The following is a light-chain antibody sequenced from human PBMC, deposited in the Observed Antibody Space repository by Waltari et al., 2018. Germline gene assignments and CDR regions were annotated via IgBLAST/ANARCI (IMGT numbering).Light chain of an antibody. CDR3: ATWDDRLKGWV. J-gene: IGLJ3*02. CDR1: SSNIGSTT. V-gene: IGLV1-44*01. Sequence: QSVLTQPPSASGTPGQRVTISCSGRSSNIGSTTVNWHQQLPGTAPKLLIYRNNQRPSGVPDRFSGSKSGTSASLAISGLHSEDEADYYCATWDDRLKGWVFGGGTKLTVL. CDR2: RNN.